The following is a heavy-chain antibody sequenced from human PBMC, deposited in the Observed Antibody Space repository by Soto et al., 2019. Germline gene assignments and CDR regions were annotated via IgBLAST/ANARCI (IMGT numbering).Heavy chain of an antibody. Sequence: QVQLVESGGGVVQPGRSLRLSCAASGLTLSRFAMHWVRQAPGKGLEWVAVIGYDGSNKDYADSVKGRFTISRDNSKNTLYLQMNSLRPGDKAVYYRARDPVNYYGSLTYGMDVWGQGTPVTVSS. D-gene: IGHD3-10*01. V-gene: IGHV3-30-3*01. J-gene: IGHJ6*02. CDR2: IGYDGSNK. CDR1: GLTLSRFA. CDR3: ARDPVNYYGSLTYGMDV.